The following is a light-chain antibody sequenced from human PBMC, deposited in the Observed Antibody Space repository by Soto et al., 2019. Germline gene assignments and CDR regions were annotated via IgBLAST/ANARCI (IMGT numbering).Light chain of an antibody. CDR1: QSVSSSY. CDR2: GAS. CDR3: QQYNTWPWT. J-gene: IGKJ1*01. Sequence: EIVLTQSPGTLSLSPGERATLSCRASQSVSSSYLAWYQQKPGQAPRLLILGASERVKGIPARFSGSGSGTEFTLSISSLQSDDFAIYYCQQYNTWPWTFGQGTKVDIK. V-gene: IGKV3-15*01.